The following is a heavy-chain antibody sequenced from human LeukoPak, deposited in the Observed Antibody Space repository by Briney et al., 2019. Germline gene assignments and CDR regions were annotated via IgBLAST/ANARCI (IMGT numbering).Heavy chain of an antibody. CDR1: GYSFTSYW. D-gene: IGHD2-2*01. Sequence: GESLKISCKGSGYSFTSYWIGWVRQMPGKGLEWMGIIYPGDSDTRYSPSFQGQVTISADKSISTAYLQWSSLKASDTAMYYCARLASSCSSTSGYSNWFDPWGQGTLVTVSS. J-gene: IGHJ5*02. V-gene: IGHV5-51*01. CDR2: IYPGDSDT. CDR3: ARLASSCSSTSGYSNWFDP.